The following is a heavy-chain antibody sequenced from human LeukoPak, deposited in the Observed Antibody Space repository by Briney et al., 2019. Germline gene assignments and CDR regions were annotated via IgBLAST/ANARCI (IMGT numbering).Heavy chain of an antibody. CDR2: ISSSSSTI. CDR3: ASWEAGDY. Sequence: GGSLRLSCVASGLTFSNAWMSWVRQAPGKGLEWVSYISSSSSTIYYADSVKGRFTISRDNAKNSLYLQMNSLRAEDTAVYYCASWEAGDYWGQGTLVTVSS. J-gene: IGHJ4*02. V-gene: IGHV3-48*01. CDR1: GLTFSNAW. D-gene: IGHD1-26*01.